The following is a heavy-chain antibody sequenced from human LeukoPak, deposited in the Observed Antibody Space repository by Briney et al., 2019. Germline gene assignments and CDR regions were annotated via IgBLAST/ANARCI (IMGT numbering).Heavy chain of an antibody. Sequence: PGGSLRLSCAASGFTFTSYGMTWVRQAQGKGLEWVSSISSSSSYIYYADSVKGRFTISRDNAKNSVYLQMNSLRGEDTAVYYCLRGDRRDYWGQGTLVTVSS. CDR3: LRGDRRDY. V-gene: IGHV3-21*01. CDR2: ISSSSSYI. CDR1: GFTFTSYG. J-gene: IGHJ4*02.